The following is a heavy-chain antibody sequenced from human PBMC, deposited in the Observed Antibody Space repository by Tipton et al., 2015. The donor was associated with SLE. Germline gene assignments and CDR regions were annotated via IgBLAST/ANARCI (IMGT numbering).Heavy chain of an antibody. Sequence: TLSLTCTVYTGSFSGYYWSWIRQPPGKGLEWIGYIYDSGSTSYNPSLKSRVTISVDTSKNQFSLKLSSVTAADTAVYYCASLYYDFWSGFLWFDPWGQGTLVTVSS. D-gene: IGHD3-3*01. CDR1: TGSFSGYY. CDR3: ASLYYDFWSGFLWFDP. J-gene: IGHJ5*02. V-gene: IGHV4-59*12. CDR2: IYDSGST.